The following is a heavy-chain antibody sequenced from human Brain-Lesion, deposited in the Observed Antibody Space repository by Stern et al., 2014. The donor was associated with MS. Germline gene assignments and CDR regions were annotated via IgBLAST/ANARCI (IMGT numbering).Heavy chain of an antibody. CDR2: INRGSDYI. CDR3: ARVETPLADFYYYYGMDV. D-gene: IGHD5-18*01. CDR1: GFTFSSYT. Sequence: VQLVQSGGGLVKPGGSLRLSCAASGFTFSSYTMNWVRQAPGKGLEWVSSINRGSDYIYYADSVKGRFTISRDNAKNSLYLQMNSLRAEDTALYYCARVETPLADFYYYYGMDVWGQGTTVTGSS. V-gene: IGHV3-21*01. J-gene: IGHJ6*02.